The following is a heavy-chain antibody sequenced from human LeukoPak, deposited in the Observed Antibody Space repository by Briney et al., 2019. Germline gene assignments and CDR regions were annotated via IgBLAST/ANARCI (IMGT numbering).Heavy chain of an antibody. D-gene: IGHD3-22*01. V-gene: IGHV4-39*01. J-gene: IGHJ5*02. CDR2: IYYSGST. CDR3: ARLGTGYDSSGYSIGWFDP. CDR1: GGSISISTYY. Sequence: PSETLSLTCTVSGGSISISTYYWGWIRQPPGKGLEWIGNIYYSGSTYYNPSLKSRVTISVDTPKNQFSLRLSSVTAADTAVYYCARLGTGYDSSGYSIGWFDPWGQGTLVTVSS.